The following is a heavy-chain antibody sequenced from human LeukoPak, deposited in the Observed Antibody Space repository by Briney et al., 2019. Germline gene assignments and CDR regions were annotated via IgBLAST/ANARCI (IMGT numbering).Heavy chain of an antibody. CDR1: GFTFSTYE. V-gene: IGHV3-48*03. D-gene: IGHD3-16*01. Sequence: GGSLRLSCAASGFTFSTYEINWVRQAPGKGLEWVSYISSSGSTIYYADSVKGRFTISRDNAKNSLYLQMTSLRAEDMALYYCAKGLITFGGVIDAFDIWGQGTMVTVSS. CDR2: ISSSGSTI. J-gene: IGHJ3*02. CDR3: AKGLITFGGVIDAFDI.